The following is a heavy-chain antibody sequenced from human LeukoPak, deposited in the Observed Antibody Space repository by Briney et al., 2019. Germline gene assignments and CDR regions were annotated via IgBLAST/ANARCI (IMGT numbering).Heavy chain of an antibody. CDR1: GFTFTSFP. CDR3: AKTWFGDLEIRFDP. CDR2: IGADGVTT. D-gene: IGHD3-10*01. V-gene: IGHV3-23*01. J-gene: IGHJ5*02. Sequence: PGGSLRLSCAASGFTFTSFPMSWVRRAPGKGLEYLSLIGADGVTTYYADSVKARFTISRDNSNNTLYLQMNSLRAGDTAVYYCAKTWFGDLEIRFDPWGQGTLVTVSS.